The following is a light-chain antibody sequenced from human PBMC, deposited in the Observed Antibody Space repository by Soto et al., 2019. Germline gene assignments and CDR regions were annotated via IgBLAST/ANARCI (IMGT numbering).Light chain of an antibody. V-gene: IGKV1-5*01. CDR1: QSISTW. Sequence: DIQMTQSPSTLSASVGDSVTITHRASQSISTWLAWYQQKXGKAPKXXIYDASSLDSGVPSRFSGSGSGTEFTLTISSLQPDDFATYYCQQYNSYLWTFGQGTKVDIK. CDR2: DAS. J-gene: IGKJ1*01. CDR3: QQYNSYLWT.